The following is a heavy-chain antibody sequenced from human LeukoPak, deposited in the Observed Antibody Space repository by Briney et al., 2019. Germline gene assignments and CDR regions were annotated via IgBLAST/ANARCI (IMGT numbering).Heavy chain of an antibody. CDR3: TTSPLYCSAGSCYSGLSFDY. J-gene: IGHJ4*02. Sequence: GGSLRLSCTASGFTFGDYAMSWFRQAPGKGLEWVGFIRSKAYGGTTEYAASVKGRFTISRDDSKSIAYLQMNSLKTEDTAVYYCTTSPLYCSAGSCYSGLSFDYWGQGTLVTVSS. V-gene: IGHV3-49*03. CDR1: GFTFGDYA. D-gene: IGHD2-15*01. CDR2: IRSKAYGGTT.